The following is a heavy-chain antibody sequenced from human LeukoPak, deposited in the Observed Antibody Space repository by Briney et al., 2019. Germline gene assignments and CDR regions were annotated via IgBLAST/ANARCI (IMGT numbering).Heavy chain of an antibody. Sequence: HPGGSLRLSCAASGFIFSNYGMNWVRQAPGKGLEWVAVIWYDGSNKYYADSVKGRFTISRDNSKNTLYLQMNSLRAEDTAVYYCAREARTEGEYPDYWGQGTLVTVSS. V-gene: IGHV3-33*08. CDR3: AREARTEGEYPDY. CDR1: GFIFSNYG. CDR2: IWYDGSNK. J-gene: IGHJ4*02. D-gene: IGHD6-6*01.